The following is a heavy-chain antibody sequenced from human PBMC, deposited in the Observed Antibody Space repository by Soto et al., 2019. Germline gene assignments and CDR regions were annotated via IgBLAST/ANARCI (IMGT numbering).Heavy chain of an antibody. Sequence: SVKVSCKASGGTFSSYAISWVRQAPGQGLEWMGGIIPIFGTANYAQKFQGRVTITADESTSTAYMELSSLRSEDTAVYYCARDRAIVVVPAAMGYYGMDVWGQGNPGHRLL. J-gene: IGHJ6*02. D-gene: IGHD2-2*01. CDR3: ARDRAIVVVPAAMGYYGMDV. CDR1: GGTFSSYA. V-gene: IGHV1-69*13. CDR2: IIPIFGTA.